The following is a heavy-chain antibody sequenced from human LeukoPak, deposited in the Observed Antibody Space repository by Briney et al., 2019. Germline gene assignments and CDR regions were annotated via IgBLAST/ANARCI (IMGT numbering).Heavy chain of an antibody. Sequence: GGSLRLSCAASGFTFSSYAMSWVRQAPGKGLEWVSAISGSGGSTYYADSVKGRFTISRDNSKNTLYLQMNSLRAEDTAVYYCAKDGGGYDYLDYYYGMDVWGQGTTVTVSS. J-gene: IGHJ6*02. CDR1: GFTFSSYA. CDR2: ISGSGGST. V-gene: IGHV3-23*01. D-gene: IGHD5-12*01. CDR3: AKDGGGYDYLDYYYGMDV.